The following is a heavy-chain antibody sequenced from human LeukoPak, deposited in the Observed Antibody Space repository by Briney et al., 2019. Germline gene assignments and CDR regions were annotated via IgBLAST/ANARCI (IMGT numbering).Heavy chain of an antibody. V-gene: IGHV1-2*02. D-gene: IGHD2-8*01. CDR1: GSILTDYY. CDR2: INPNSGDT. J-gene: IGHJ4*02. Sequence: ASVKVSCKASGSILTDYYMHWVRQAPGQGLEWMGWINPNSGDTNYTQKFQGRVTMTRDTSISTAYLELSTLTSDDTAVYYCTDNGFDYWGQGTLVTVSS. CDR3: TDNGFDY.